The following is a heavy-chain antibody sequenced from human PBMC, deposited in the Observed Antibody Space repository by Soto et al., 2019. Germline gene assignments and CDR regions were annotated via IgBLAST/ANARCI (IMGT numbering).Heavy chain of an antibody. CDR3: ARDDLYDSKKGV. J-gene: IGHJ6*02. D-gene: IGHD3-3*01. V-gene: IGHV1-18*01. CDR2: ISAYNGNT. CDR1: GYTFTSYG. Sequence: GASVKVSCKASGYTFTSYGISWVRQAPGQGLEWMGWISAYNGNTNYAQKLQGRVTMTTDTSTSTAYMELNSLRDEDTAVYYCARDDLYDSKKGVWGQGTTVTVSS.